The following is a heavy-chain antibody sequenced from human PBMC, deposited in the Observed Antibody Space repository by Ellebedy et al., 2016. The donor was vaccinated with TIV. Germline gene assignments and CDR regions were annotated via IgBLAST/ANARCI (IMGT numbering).Heavy chain of an antibody. J-gene: IGHJ3*02. CDR1: GYTLTDLS. CDR3: ATEMPVVEGTGRILDI. V-gene: IGHV1-24*01. D-gene: IGHD1-26*01. Sequence: ASVKVSCXVSGYTLTDLSMHWVRQAPGKGLEWMGGFDPADGKTIYAQKLQGRVTMTEDTSTDTAYMELNNLRSEDTAVYYCATEMPVVEGTGRILDIWGQGTMVTVSS. CDR2: FDPADGKT.